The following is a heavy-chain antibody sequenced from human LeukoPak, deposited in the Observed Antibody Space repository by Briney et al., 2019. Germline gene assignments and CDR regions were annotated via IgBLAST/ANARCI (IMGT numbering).Heavy chain of an antibody. J-gene: IGHJ4*02. V-gene: IGHV1-18*01. D-gene: IGHD5-24*01. CDR2: ISAYNGNT. CDR3: AREMATKSFDY. CDR1: GYTFTSYG. Sequence: ASVKVSCKASGYTFTSYGISWVRQAPGQGLEWMGWISAYNGNTNYAQKLQGRVTMTTDTSTSTAYMELRSLRSDDAAVYYCAREMATKSFDYWGREPWSPSPQ.